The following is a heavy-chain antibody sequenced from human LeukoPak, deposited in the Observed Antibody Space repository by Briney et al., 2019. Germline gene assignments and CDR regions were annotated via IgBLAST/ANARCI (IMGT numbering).Heavy chain of an antibody. J-gene: IGHJ4*02. CDR1: GYSFTNHD. Sequence: ASVTVSCKASGYSFTNHDISWVRQATGQGLEWMGWMNPNSGNTGYAEKFQGRVTMTRDTSITTAYMELSSLRSEDTAVYYCARNSGLADCWGQGTLVTVSS. CDR2: MNPNSGNT. D-gene: IGHD5-12*01. CDR3: ARNSGLADC. V-gene: IGHV1-8*01.